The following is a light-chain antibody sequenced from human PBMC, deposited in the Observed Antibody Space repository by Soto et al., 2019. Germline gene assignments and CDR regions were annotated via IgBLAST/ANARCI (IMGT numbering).Light chain of an antibody. CDR3: QQYNSYSPAT. Sequence: DIQMTQSPSTLSASVGDRVTITCRAIQSISSWLAWYQQKPGKAPKLLIYDASSLESGVPSRFSGSGSGTEFTLTISSLQLDDFATYYCQQYNSYSPATFGQGTKVDIK. J-gene: IGKJ1*01. CDR1: QSISSW. CDR2: DAS. V-gene: IGKV1-5*01.